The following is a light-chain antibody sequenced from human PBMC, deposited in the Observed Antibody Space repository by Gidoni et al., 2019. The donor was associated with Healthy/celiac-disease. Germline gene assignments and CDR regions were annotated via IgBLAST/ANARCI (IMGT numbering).Light chain of an antibody. V-gene: IGKV2-28*01. CDR1: QSLLHSNGYNY. Sequence: IVMSQSPVSLPVTPGEPASVSCRSSQSLLHSNGYNYLVWYLQKPGQSPQLLIYLGSNRASGVPDRFSVSGSGTDFTLKISRVEAEDVGVYYCMQALQTPYTFGQGTKLEIK. CDR3: MQALQTPYT. CDR2: LGS. J-gene: IGKJ2*01.